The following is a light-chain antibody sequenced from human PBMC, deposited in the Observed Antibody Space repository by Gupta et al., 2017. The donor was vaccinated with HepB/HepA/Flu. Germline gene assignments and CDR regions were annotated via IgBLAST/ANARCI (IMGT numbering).Light chain of an antibody. V-gene: IGKV4-1*01. J-gene: IGKJ4*01. CDR1: QNILYNTFNKNY. CDR2: WAS. CDR3: QQYYDTPLT. Sequence: DIVMTQSPDSLAVSLGERATINCKSSQNILYNTFNKNYLAWYQQKPGQPPKLLIYWASTRESGVPDRFSGSASGTEFTLTISSLQAEDVAVYYCQQYYDTPLTFGGGTRVEI.